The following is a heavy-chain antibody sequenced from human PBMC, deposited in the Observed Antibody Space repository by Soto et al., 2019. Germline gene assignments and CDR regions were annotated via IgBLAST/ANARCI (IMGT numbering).Heavy chain of an antibody. J-gene: IGHJ6*02. CDR1: GFTFSTYA. CDR2: ISDSGGST. D-gene: IGHD2-8*02. Sequence: EVQLLESGGGLVQPGGSLRLSCAASGFTFSTYAMGWVRQAQGKGLEWVSAISDSGGSTYYADSVKGRFTISRDNSKNTLYLQMNSLRAEDTAVYYCAKGKLSTGAYYYYGMDVWGQGTTVTVSS. V-gene: IGHV3-23*01. CDR3: AKGKLSTGAYYYYGMDV.